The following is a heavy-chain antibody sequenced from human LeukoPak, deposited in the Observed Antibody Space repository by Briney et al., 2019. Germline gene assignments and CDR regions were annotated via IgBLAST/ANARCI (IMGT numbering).Heavy chain of an antibody. CDR3: ARFATYGSGTYAFDY. J-gene: IGHJ4*02. CDR2: ISTSSSYI. V-gene: IGHV3-21*01. Sequence: GGSLRLSCAASGFTFSSYSMNWVRQAPGKGLEWVSSISTSSSYIYYADSVKGRFTISRDNAKNSLYLQMNSLRAEDTAVYYCARFATYGSGTYAFDYWGQGTLVTVSS. CDR1: GFTFSSYS. D-gene: IGHD3-10*01.